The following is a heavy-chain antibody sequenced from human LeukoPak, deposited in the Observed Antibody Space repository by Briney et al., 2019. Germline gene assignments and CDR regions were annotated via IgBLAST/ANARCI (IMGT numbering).Heavy chain of an antibody. J-gene: IGHJ5*02. CDR1: GFTFSSYG. V-gene: IGHV3-21*01. D-gene: IGHD6-13*01. CDR2: ISSSSSYI. Sequence: PGGTLRLSCAASGFTFSSYGMSWVRQAPGKGLEWVSSISSSSSYIYYADSVKGRFTISRDNAKNSLYLQMNSLRAEGTAVYYCARSTGSYNWFDPWGQGTLVTVSS. CDR3: ARSTGSYNWFDP.